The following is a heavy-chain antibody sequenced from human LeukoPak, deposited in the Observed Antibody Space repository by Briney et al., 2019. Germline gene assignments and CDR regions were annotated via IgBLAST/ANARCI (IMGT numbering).Heavy chain of an antibody. CDR1: GYTFTSYA. V-gene: IGHV1-3*01. J-gene: IGHJ5*02. D-gene: IGHD4-17*01. Sequence: ASVKVSCKASGYTFTSYAMHWVRQAPGQRLEWMGWINAGNGNTKYSQKFQGRITITRDTSASTAYMELSSLRSEDTAVYYCARSGITVTTMDDWWFGDWFDPWGQGTLVTVSS. CDR3: ARSGITVTTMDDWWFGDWFDP. CDR2: INAGNGNT.